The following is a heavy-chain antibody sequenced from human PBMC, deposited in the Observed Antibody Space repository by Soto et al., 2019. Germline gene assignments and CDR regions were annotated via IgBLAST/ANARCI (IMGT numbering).Heavy chain of an antibody. V-gene: IGHV1-18*04. CDR1: GYTFTSYG. Sequence: ASVKVSCKASGYTFTSYGVSWVRQAPGQGLEWMGWISTYNGNTIYAQKFQGRVTMSTHTSTSIAYMQLRSLRSDDTAVYYCAREHHYGGSSYGMDVWGQGTTVTVSS. CDR2: ISTYNGNT. D-gene: IGHD1-26*01. J-gene: IGHJ6*02. CDR3: AREHHYGGSSYGMDV.